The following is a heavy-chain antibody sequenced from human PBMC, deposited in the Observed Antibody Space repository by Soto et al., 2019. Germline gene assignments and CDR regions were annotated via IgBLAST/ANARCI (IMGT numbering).Heavy chain of an antibody. Sequence: GSLRLSCAASGFTFSVAWMNWVRQAPGKGLEWVGRMKSKNDGGTADYTAPVKGRFTISRDDSKNTLYLQMNSLKTDDTAVYYCTAWRDRNSVAHYWGQGT. V-gene: IGHV3-15*01. CDR2: MKSKNDGGTA. CDR3: TAWRDRNSVAHY. CDR1: GFTFSVAW. J-gene: IGHJ4*02. D-gene: IGHD2-15*01.